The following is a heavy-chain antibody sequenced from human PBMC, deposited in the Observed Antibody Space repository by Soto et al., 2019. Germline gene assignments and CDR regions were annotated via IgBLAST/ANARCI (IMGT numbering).Heavy chain of an antibody. CDR3: ARDSLVRGVDP. D-gene: IGHD3-10*01. CDR1: GDSISSGGFS. V-gene: IGHV4-30-2*01. CDR2: IYHSGTS. J-gene: IGHJ5*02. Sequence: SETLSLTCAVSGDSISSGGFSWSWIRQPPGKGLEWIGYIYHSGTSFYNPSLKSRVTISVDGSKNQFSLKLSSVTAADTAIYYCARDSLVRGVDPWGQGTLVTVSS.